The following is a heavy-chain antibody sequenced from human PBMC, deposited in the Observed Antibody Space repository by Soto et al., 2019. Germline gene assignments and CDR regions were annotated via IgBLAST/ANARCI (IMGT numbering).Heavy chain of an antibody. CDR2: IYRTGST. J-gene: IGHJ4*02. CDR1: GGSFTSNNW. D-gene: IGHD1-7*01. V-gene: IGHV4-4*02. Sequence: SETLSLTCAVSGGSFTSNNWWTWVRQSPGQGLEWIGEIYRTGSTNYNPSLKSRVTMSLDKSENQFSLKVTSLTAADTAVYYCASRDPGTSVDYWGQGTLVTVSS. CDR3: ASRDPGTSVDY.